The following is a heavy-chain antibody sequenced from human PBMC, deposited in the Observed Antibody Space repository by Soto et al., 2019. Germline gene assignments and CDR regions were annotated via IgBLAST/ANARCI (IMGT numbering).Heavy chain of an antibody. CDR3: ARIVYCTNGLCYTDWFDP. J-gene: IGHJ5*02. Sequence: SETLSLTCTVSGGSISNYYWSWIRQPPERGLEWIGYIYHSGNTNYNPSLKSRVTMSVDTSKNQFSLKLSSVTAADTAVYYCARIVYCTNGLCYTDWFDPWGQGTLVTVSS. V-gene: IGHV4-59*01. CDR2: IYHSGNT. D-gene: IGHD2-8*01. CDR1: GGSISNYY.